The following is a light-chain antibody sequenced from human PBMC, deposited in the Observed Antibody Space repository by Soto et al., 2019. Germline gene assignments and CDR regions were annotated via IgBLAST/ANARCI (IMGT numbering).Light chain of an antibody. CDR2: GAS. CDR1: QSVGSY. CDR3: QQRSSWPPL. J-gene: IGKJ5*01. V-gene: IGKV3-11*01. Sequence: EIVLTQSLATLSLYPGERATLSCRASQSVGSYLVWYQQKPGQAPRLLIHGASNRATGIPARFSGSGSGTDFTLTISSLEPKDFAFYYCQQRSSWPPLFGQGTRLEIK.